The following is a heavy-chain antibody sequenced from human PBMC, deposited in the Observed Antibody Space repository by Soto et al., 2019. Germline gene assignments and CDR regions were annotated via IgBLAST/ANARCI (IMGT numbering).Heavy chain of an antibody. J-gene: IGHJ6*02. D-gene: IGHD1-7*01. V-gene: IGHV1-69*06. Sequence: GASVKVSCKASGGTFSSYAISWVRQAPGQGLEWMGGIIPIFGTANYAQKFQGRVTITADKSTSTAYMELSSLRSEDTAVYYCARGDWNYEFYYYYGMDVWGQGTTVTSP. CDR2: IIPIFGTA. CDR1: GGTFSSYA. CDR3: ARGDWNYEFYYYYGMDV.